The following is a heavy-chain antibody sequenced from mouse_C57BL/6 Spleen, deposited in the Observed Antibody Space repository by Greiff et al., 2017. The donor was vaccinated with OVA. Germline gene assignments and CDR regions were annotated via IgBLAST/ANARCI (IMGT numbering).Heavy chain of an antibody. D-gene: IGHD2-5*01. Sequence: EVKLMESGEGLVKPGGSLKLSCAASGFTFSSYAMSWVRQTPEKRLEWVAYISSGGDYIYYADTVKGRFTISRDNARNTLYLQMSSLKSEDTSMYYCTRDQIYSNWFAYWGQGTLVTVSA. V-gene: IGHV5-9-1*02. CDR2: ISSGGDYI. CDR3: TRDQIYSNWFAY. CDR1: GFTFSSYA. J-gene: IGHJ3*01.